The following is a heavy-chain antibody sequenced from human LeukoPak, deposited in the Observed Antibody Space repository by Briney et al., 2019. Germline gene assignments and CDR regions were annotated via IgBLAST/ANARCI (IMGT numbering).Heavy chain of an antibody. CDR3: AAMGPEAPWSWFDP. CDR1: GGTFSSYA. CDR2: IIPILGIA. Sequence: SVKVSCKASGGTFSSYAISWVRQAPGQGLEWMGRIIPILGIANYAQKFQGRVTITADKSTSTAYMELSSLRSEGTGVYYCAAMGPEAPWSWFDPWGQGTLVTVSS. V-gene: IGHV1-69*04. J-gene: IGHJ5*02. D-gene: IGHD3-3*01.